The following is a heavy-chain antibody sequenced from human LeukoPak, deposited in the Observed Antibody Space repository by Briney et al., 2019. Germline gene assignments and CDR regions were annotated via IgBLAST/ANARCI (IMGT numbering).Heavy chain of an antibody. CDR3: ERARAAVAGHHIDY. J-gene: IGHJ4*02. D-gene: IGHD6-19*01. Sequence: ASVKVSCKASGYTFTSYYMHWVRQAPGQGLEWMGIINPSGGSTTYAQKLQGRGTMTTDNYTSTAYMELKSMSSDDTAVYYCERARAAVAGHHIDYWGQGTLVTVSS. CDR1: GYTFTSYY. CDR2: INPSGGST. V-gene: IGHV1-46*01.